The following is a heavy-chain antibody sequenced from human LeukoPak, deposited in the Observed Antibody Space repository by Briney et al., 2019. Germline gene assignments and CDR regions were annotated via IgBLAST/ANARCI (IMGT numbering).Heavy chain of an antibody. Sequence: GASVKVSCKVSGYTLTELSMHWVRQAPGKGLEWMGGFDPEDGETIYAQKFQGRVTMTEDTSTDTAYMELSSLRSEDTAVYYCARGWLAETMVVTPYNYWGQGTLVTVSS. CDR2: FDPEDGET. D-gene: IGHD2-21*02. V-gene: IGHV1-24*01. CDR3: ARGWLAETMVVTPYNY. J-gene: IGHJ4*02. CDR1: GYTLTELS.